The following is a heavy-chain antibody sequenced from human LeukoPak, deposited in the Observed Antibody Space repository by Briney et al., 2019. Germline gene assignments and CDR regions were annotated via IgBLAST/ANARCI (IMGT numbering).Heavy chain of an antibody. Sequence: SETLSLTCTVSGGSISSSNYFWGWVRQPPGKGLEWIGTISYSGTTHDNPSLKGRVIITVDTSKKQFSLRLSSVTAADTAAYYCARRPIAAAGTVDYWGQGTLVTISS. CDR3: ARRPIAAAGTVDY. CDR1: GGSISSSNYF. CDR2: ISYSGTT. V-gene: IGHV4-39*07. D-gene: IGHD6-13*01. J-gene: IGHJ4*02.